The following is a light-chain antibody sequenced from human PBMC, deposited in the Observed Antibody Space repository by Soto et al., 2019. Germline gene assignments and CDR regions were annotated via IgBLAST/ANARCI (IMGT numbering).Light chain of an antibody. CDR2: ASS. CDR3: SSYTSGTTLYV. Sequence: QSALTQPASVSGSPGQSITISCTGTSSDVGGYNYVSWYQHHPGKAPRLMIYASSSRPSGVSHRFSGSRSGNTASLTISGLQAEDEADYYCSSYTSGTTLYVFGTGTKLTVL. CDR1: SSDVGGYNY. J-gene: IGLJ1*01. V-gene: IGLV2-14*01.